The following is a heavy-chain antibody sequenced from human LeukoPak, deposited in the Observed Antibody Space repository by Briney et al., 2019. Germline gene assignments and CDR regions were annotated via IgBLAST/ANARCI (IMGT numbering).Heavy chain of an antibody. CDR3: AREGMALVNFDY. V-gene: IGHV3-7*01. CDR1: GFSFNNYW. CDR2: MKQDGSEE. D-gene: IGHD4-23*01. J-gene: IGHJ4*02. Sequence: PGGSLRLSCAASGFSFNNYWMAWVRQTAGKGLEWVASMKQDGSEEYYADSVKGRFTISRDNAKNTLYLQMNSLRGEDTAVYYCAREGMALVNFDYWGQGTLVTVSS.